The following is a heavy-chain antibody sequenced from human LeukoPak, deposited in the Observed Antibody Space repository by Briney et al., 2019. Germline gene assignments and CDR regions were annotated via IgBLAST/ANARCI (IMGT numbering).Heavy chain of an antibody. CDR3: ARKSSSGWKDAFDI. D-gene: IGHD6-19*01. Sequence: GASVKVSCKASGYTFTSYYMHWVRQAPGQGLEWMGWINPNSGGTNYAQKFQGRVTMTRDTSISTAYMELSRLRSDDTAVYYCARKSSSGWKDAFDIWGQGTMVTVSS. V-gene: IGHV1-2*02. CDR1: GYTFTSYY. J-gene: IGHJ3*02. CDR2: INPNSGGT.